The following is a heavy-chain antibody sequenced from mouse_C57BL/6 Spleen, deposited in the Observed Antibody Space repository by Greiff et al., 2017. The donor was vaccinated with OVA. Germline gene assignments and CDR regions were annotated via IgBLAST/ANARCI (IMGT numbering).Heavy chain of an antibody. V-gene: IGHV8-12*01. D-gene: IGHD1-1*01. CDR2: LYWDDDK. J-gene: IGHJ4*01. Sequence: QVTLKVSGPGILQSSQTLSLTCSFSGFSLSTSGLGVSWIRQPSGKGLEWLAPLYWDDDKRYTPSLKSRLTISKDTSRNQVFLKITSVDTADTATYYCARSLHYYGSSSSMDYWGQGTSVTVSS. CDR1: GFSLSTSGLG. CDR3: ARSLHYYGSSSSMDY.